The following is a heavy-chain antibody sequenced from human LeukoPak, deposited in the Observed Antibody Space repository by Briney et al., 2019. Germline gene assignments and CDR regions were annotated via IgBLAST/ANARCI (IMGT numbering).Heavy chain of an antibody. D-gene: IGHD3-10*01. CDR2: MNPNSGNT. Sequence: GASVKVSCKASGYTFTSYDINWVRQATGQGLEWMGWMNPNSGNTGYAQKFQGRVTMTRNTSISTAYMELSSLRSEDTAVYYCARLWSLLFGEGFDYWGQGTLVTVSS. J-gene: IGHJ4*02. CDR1: GYTFTSYD. CDR3: ARLWSLLFGEGFDY. V-gene: IGHV1-8*01.